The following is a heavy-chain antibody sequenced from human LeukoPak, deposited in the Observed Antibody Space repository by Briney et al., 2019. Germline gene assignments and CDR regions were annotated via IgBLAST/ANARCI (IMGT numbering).Heavy chain of an antibody. CDR3: ARDLSGVAGYTYGRGIDY. CDR1: GSTFSSYW. J-gene: IGHJ4*02. D-gene: IGHD5-18*01. Sequence: GGSLRLSCAASGSTFSSYWMSWVRQAPGKGLEWVANIKKDGSEKYYVDSVKGRFTISRDNAKTSLYLQMNSLRAEDTAVYYCARDLSGVAGYTYGRGIDYWGQGTLVTVSS. CDR2: IKKDGSEK. V-gene: IGHV3-7*01.